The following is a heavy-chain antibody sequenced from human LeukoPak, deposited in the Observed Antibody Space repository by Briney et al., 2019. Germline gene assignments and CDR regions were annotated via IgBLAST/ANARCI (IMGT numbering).Heavy chain of an antibody. D-gene: IGHD1-7*01. CDR3: ARDRNYGY. V-gene: IGHV3-48*03. CDR2: TPPSGNAI. CDR1: GYTFSNCD. Sequence: GGPLRLSCAASGYTFSNCDMIWVRQAPGKRLEGLSFTPPSGNAINFADSVTGRFTISRDKAKNSLYLQMTSLRAEDTAVYYCARDRNYGYWGQGTLVTVSS. J-gene: IGHJ4*02.